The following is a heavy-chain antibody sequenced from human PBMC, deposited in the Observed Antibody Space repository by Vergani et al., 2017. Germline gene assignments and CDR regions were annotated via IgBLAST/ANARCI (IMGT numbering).Heavy chain of an antibody. V-gene: IGHV1-69*01. CDR3: ARGITIFGVDHTPDTNYYYYYMDV. CDR2: IIPIFGTE. Sequence: QVQLVQSGAEVKKPGSSVKVSCKASGGTFRSYAISWVRQAPGQGLEWMGGIIPIFGTENYAQKFQGRVTITADEYTSPDYMALSSLRSEDTAVYYCARGITIFGVDHTPDTNYYYYYMDVGGKGTTVTVSS. CDR1: GGTFRSYA. D-gene: IGHD3-3*01. J-gene: IGHJ6*03.